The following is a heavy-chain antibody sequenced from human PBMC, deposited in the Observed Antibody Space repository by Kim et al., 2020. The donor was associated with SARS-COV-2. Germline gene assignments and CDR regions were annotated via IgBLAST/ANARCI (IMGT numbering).Heavy chain of an antibody. V-gene: IGHV3-30*04. CDR3: ARVRVPYSSGWYLNQAFDI. CDR1: GFTFSSYA. J-gene: IGHJ3*02. CDR2: ISYDGSNK. Sequence: GGSLRLSCAASGFTFSSYAMHWVRQAPGKGLEWVAVISYDGSNKYYADSVKGRFTISRDNSKNTLYLQMNSLRAEDTAVYYCARVRVPYSSGWYLNQAFDIWGQGTMVTVSS. D-gene: IGHD6-19*01.